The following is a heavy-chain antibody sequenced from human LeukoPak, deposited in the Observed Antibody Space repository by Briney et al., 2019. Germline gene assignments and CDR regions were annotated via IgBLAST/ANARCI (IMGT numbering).Heavy chain of an antibody. CDR1: GYTFTSYY. Sequence: ASVKVSCKASGYTFTSYYMHWVRQAPGQGLEWMGIINPSGGSTSYAQKFQGRVTMTRDTSTSTVYMELSSLRSEDTAVYYCARDVRIAAAGMRSYFDYWGQGTPVTVSS. CDR2: INPSGGST. V-gene: IGHV1-46*01. J-gene: IGHJ4*02. D-gene: IGHD6-13*01. CDR3: ARDVRIAAAGMRSYFDY.